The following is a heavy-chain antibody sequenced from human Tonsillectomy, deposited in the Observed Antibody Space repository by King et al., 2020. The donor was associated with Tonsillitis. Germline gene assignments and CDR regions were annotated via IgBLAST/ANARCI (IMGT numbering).Heavy chain of an antibody. J-gene: IGHJ4*02. Sequence: QLQESGPGLVKPSETLSLTCTVSGGSISSHYWSWIRQPPGKGLEWIGFMYYSGSTNYNPSLRSRVAISVDTSENQFSLKLNSVTAADTAVYYCARFESGRFPSSYFEYWGRGTLVTVSS. CDR1: GGSISSHY. V-gene: IGHV4-59*11. CDR3: ARFESGRFPSSYFEY. CDR2: MYYSGST. D-gene: IGHD1-26*01.